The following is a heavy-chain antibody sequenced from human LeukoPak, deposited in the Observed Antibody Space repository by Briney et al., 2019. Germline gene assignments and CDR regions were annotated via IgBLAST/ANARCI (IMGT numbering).Heavy chain of an antibody. CDR3: AKDSRAYCGGDCLFDY. CDR2: ISGSTGRT. D-gene: IGHD2-21*02. J-gene: IGHJ4*02. Sequence: AGPLSLSWASSSFTFSTGTKSWVRQAPEKRKKWVSAISGSTGRTYYADSVKGRFTISRDNSKNTLYLQMNSLRAEDTAVYYCAKDSRAYCGGDCLFDYWGQGTLVTVSS. V-gene: IGHV3-23*01. CDR1: SFTFSTGT.